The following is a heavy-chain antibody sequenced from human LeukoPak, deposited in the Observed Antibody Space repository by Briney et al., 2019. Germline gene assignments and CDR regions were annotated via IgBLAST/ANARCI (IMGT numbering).Heavy chain of an antibody. CDR2: ISNSGINI. CDR3: ASQKYWFDP. J-gene: IGHJ5*02. D-gene: IGHD6-6*01. V-gene: IGHV3-11*04. CDR1: GSTFSDYY. Sequence: PGGSLRLSCAASGSTFSDYYMSWIRQAPGKGLEWVSYISNSGINIYYTDSVKGRFTISRDNAKNSLYLQMNSLRAEDTAVYYCASQKYWFDPWGQGTLVTVSS.